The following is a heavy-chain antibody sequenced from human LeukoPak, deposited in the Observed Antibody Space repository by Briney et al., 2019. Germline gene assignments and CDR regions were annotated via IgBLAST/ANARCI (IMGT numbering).Heavy chain of an antibody. CDR3: ARGPSSYYYGSGSYYNPFDY. CDR2: MNPGSGNT. V-gene: IGHV1-8*03. J-gene: IGHJ4*02. D-gene: IGHD3-10*01. CDR1: GYSFTNYD. Sequence: ASVKVSCKTSGYSFTNYDINWVRQATGQGLEWMGWMNPGSGNTGSAQKFQGRITITRDTSTSTAFLELSGLTSEDTAVYYCARGPSSYYYGSGSYYNPFDYWGQGTLVTVSS.